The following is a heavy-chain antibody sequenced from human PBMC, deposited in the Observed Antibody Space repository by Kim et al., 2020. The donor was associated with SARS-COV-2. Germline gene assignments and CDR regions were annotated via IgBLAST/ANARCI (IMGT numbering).Heavy chain of an antibody. D-gene: IGHD6-19*01. J-gene: IGHJ4*02. CDR1: GGSVSSGSYY. CDR2: IYYSGST. CDR3: ARVGSSDRAVAATHFDY. Sequence: SETLSLTCTVSGGSVSSGSYYWSWIRQPPGKGLEWIGYIYYSGSTNYNPSLKSRVTISVDTSKNQFSLKLSSVTAADTAVYYCARVGSSDRAVAATHFDYWGQGTLVTVSS. V-gene: IGHV4-61*01.